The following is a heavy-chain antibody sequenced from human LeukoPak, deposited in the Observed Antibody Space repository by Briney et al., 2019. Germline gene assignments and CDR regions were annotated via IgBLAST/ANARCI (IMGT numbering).Heavy chain of an antibody. CDR1: GYTFTDYY. Sequence: VASVKVSCKASGYTFTDYYMHWVRQAPGQGLEWMGWVNPNSGSTNSAQKFQGRVTMTRDTSISTAYMELSRLRSDDTAVYYCTRGGDSSSLYGWFDPWGQGTLVTVSS. CDR2: VNPNSGST. D-gene: IGHD6-13*01. CDR3: TRGGDSSSLYGWFDP. J-gene: IGHJ5*02. V-gene: IGHV1-2*02.